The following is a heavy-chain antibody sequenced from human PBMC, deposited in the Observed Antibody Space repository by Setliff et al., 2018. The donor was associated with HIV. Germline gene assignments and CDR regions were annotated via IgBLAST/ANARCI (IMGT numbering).Heavy chain of an antibody. V-gene: IGHV4-61*02. Sequence: TLSLTCTVSGGSISSGSYYWSWIRQPAGKGLEWIGRIYTSGSTNYNPSLKSRVTISVDTSKNQFSLKLSSVTAADTAVYYCARDQGGYYDSSRAFDIWGQGTMVTVSS. J-gene: IGHJ3*02. CDR2: IYTSGST. CDR1: GGSISSGSYY. CDR3: ARDQGGYYDSSRAFDI. D-gene: IGHD3-22*01.